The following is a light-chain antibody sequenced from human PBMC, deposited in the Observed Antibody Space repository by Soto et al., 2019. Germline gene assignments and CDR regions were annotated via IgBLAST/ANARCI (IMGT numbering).Light chain of an antibody. V-gene: IGKV1-39*01. CDR1: DNIGSN. CDR3: QQSYKILT. J-gene: IGKJ4*01. CDR2: AAS. Sequence: IHLTHSPASLSASLGDMVTITFRASDNIGSNLNWYQHQTGTAPKLLIYAASSLQGGVPSRFSGSGYGTQFTLTISGLQTEDFATYYCQQSYKILTFGGGTKVDIK.